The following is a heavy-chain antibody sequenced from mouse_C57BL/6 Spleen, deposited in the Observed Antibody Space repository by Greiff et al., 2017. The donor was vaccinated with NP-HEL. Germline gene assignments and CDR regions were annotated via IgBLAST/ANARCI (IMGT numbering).Heavy chain of an antibody. CDR1: GFTFNTYA. D-gene: IGHD2-3*01. CDR3: VRGGDDGYYYWYFDV. Sequence: EVQLVESGGGLVQPKGSLKLSCAASGFTFNTYAMHWVRQAPGKGLEWVARIRSKSSNYATYYADSVKDRFTISRDDSQSMLYLQMNNLKTEDTAMYYCVRGGDDGYYYWYFDVWGTGTTVTVSS. V-gene: IGHV10-3*01. J-gene: IGHJ1*03. CDR2: IRSKSSNYAT.